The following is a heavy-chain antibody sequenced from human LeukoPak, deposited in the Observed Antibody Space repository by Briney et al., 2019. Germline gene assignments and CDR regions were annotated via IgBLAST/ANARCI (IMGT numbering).Heavy chain of an antibody. CDR2: INPNSGGT. J-gene: IGHJ6*03. D-gene: IGHD3-10*01. CDR3: ARTPPWFGTGYQYYYMDV. CDR1: GYTFTGYY. V-gene: IGHV1-2*02. Sequence: ASVKVSCKASGYTFTGYYMHWVRQAPGQGLEWMGWINPNSGGTNYAQKFQGRVTMIRNTSISTAYMELSSLRSEDTAVYYCARTPPWFGTGYQYYYMDVWGKGTTVTISS.